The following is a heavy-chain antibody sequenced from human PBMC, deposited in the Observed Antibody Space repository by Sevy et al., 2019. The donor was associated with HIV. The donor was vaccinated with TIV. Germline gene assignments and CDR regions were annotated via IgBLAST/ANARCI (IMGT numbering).Heavy chain of an antibody. CDR3: ARVGIFEGSESHFRFIDY. D-gene: IGHD3-10*01. V-gene: IGHV3-7*01. CDR1: GFTFSTYW. Sequence: GESLKISCAASGFTFSTYWMTWVRQAPGKGLEWVANINQDGSKKNYVDSMKGRFTISRDNAKNSLYVQMNSLRAEDTAVYYCARVGIFEGSESHFRFIDYWGQGILVTVSS. CDR2: INQDGSKK. J-gene: IGHJ4*02.